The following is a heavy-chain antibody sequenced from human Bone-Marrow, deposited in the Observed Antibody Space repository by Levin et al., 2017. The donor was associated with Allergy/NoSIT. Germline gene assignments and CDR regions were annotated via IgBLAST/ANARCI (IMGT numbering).Heavy chain of an antibody. CDR3: ATGGYCSLSSCFD. CDR1: GFPFNNFD. D-gene: IGHD2-2*01. Sequence: PGGSLRLSCAASGFPFNNFDMSWVRQAPGKGLEWVAGLSGIGARTNYADSVKGRFTISRDDSKNTVFLQMDRLRAEDTALYYCATGGYCSLSSCFDWGQGTLVTVSS. V-gene: IGHV3-23*01. CDR2: LSGIGART. J-gene: IGHJ4*02.